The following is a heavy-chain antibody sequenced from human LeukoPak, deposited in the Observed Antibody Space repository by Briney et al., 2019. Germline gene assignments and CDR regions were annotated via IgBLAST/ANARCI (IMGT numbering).Heavy chain of an antibody. D-gene: IGHD3-9*01. V-gene: IGHV1-8*01. CDR2: MNPNSGNT. CDR3: ARELRYFDPFDY. J-gene: IGHJ4*02. CDR1: GYTFTSYD. Sequence: ASVKVSCKASGYTFTSYDINWVRQATGQGLEWMGWMNPNSGNTGYAQKFQGRVTMTRNTSISTAYTELSSLRSEDTAAYYCARELRYFDPFDYWGQGTLVTVSS.